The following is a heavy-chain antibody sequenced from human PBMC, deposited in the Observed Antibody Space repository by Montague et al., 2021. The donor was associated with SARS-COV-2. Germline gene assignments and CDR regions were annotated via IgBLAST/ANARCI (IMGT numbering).Heavy chain of an antibody. CDR3: AREPKPVGYSYGYTFWDE. D-gene: IGHD5-18*01. J-gene: IGHJ4*02. Sequence: SLRLSCPASGFTFSSYALHWVRQAPGKGPEWVAVISYNGRNKQYGDPVKGRSTVSRDNSKNTLYLQLDSLKTDDTAVYYCAREPKPVGYSYGYTFWDEWGQGTPVTVSS. CDR2: ISYNGRNK. V-gene: IGHV3-30*03. CDR1: GFTFSSYA.